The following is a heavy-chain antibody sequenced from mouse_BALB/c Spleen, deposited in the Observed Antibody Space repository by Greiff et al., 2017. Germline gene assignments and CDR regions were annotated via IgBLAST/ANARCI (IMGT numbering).Heavy chain of an antibody. V-gene: IGHV1-14*01. D-gene: IGHD1-2*01. CDR1: GYTFTSYV. Sequence: LVESGPELVKPGASVKMSCKASGYTFTSYVMHWVKQKPGQGLEWIGYINPYNDGTKYNEKFKGKATLTSDKSSSTAYMELSSLTSEDSAVYYCARSRIITTARYFDVWGAGTTVTVSS. J-gene: IGHJ1*01. CDR2: INPYNDGT. CDR3: ARSRIITTARYFDV.